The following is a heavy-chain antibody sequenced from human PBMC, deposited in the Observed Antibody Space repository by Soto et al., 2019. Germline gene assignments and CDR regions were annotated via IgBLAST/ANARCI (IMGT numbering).Heavy chain of an antibody. CDR1: GFTFNNYA. Sequence: EVQLLESGGGLVQPGGSLRLSCAASGFTFNNYAISWVRQAPGKGLEWVSTITGSGDSAYYADSVKGRFIISRDNSKNTLYMQMHSLGAEDSAIYYCAKGRGTNYYYHMDVWGGGTTLTVSS. V-gene: IGHV3-23*01. D-gene: IGHD1-26*01. CDR3: AKGRGTNYYYHMDV. CDR2: ITGSGDSA. J-gene: IGHJ6*03.